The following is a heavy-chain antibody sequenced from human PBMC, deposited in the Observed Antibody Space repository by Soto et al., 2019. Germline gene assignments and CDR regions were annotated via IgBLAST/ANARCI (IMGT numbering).Heavy chain of an antibody. CDR2: IYYSGST. J-gene: IGHJ4*02. Sequence: QVQLQESGPGLVKPSQTLSLTCTVSGGSISSGGYYWSWIRQHPGKGLEWMGYIYYSGSTYYNPSLTSRVTISVDTSKNQFSLKLSAVTAADTAVYYCARAGSVDNCISTSCYAFDYWGQGTLVTVSS. D-gene: IGHD2-2*01. CDR1: GGSISSGGYY. CDR3: ARAGSVDNCISTSCYAFDY. V-gene: IGHV4-31*03.